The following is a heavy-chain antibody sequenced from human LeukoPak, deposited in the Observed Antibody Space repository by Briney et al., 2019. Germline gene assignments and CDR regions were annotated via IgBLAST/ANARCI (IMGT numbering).Heavy chain of an antibody. J-gene: IGHJ6*02. CDR1: GFPFSDYY. Sequence: GGSLRLSCAASGFPFSDYYMSWIRQAPGKGLEWVSYISSSGRTIYYADSVKGRFTISRDNAKNSLYLQMNSLRAEDTAVYYCARAPRDEWSLDYYYYGMDVWGQGTTVTVSS. CDR2: ISSSGRTI. D-gene: IGHD3-3*01. CDR3: ARAPRDEWSLDYYYYGMDV. V-gene: IGHV3-11*01.